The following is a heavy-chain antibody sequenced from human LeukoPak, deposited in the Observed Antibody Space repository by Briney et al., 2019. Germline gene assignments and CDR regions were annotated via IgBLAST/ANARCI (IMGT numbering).Heavy chain of an antibody. D-gene: IGHD2-15*01. CDR3: AREMVGFDI. Sequence: GGSLRLSCAASGFTFSSYAMHWVRQAPGKGLEWVAVISYDGSNKYYADSVKGRFTISRDNSKNTLYLQMNSLRAEDTAVYYCAREMVGFDIWGQGTMVTVSS. CDR2: ISYDGSNK. J-gene: IGHJ3*02. V-gene: IGHV3-30-3*01. CDR1: GFTFSSYA.